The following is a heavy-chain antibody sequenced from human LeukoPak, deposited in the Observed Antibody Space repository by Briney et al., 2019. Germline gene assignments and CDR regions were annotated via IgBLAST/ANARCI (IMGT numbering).Heavy chain of an antibody. V-gene: IGHV3-23*01. CDR2: ISGTSGTI. Sequence: GGSLRLSCAASGFTFSNYAMSWVRQAPGKGLEWVSGISGTSGTINYAAPVKGRFTISRGNSKNTLYLQMNSLRVDDMAVYYCAKRLGDPRAFDYWGQGTLVTVSS. J-gene: IGHJ4*02. CDR1: GFTFSNYA. CDR3: AKRLGDPRAFDY. D-gene: IGHD2-21*02.